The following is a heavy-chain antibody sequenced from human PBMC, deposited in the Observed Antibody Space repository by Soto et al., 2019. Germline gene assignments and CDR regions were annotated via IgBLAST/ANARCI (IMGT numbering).Heavy chain of an antibody. CDR3: ARSYSIPGIAAAGTLAFDAFDI. CDR2: IIPIFGTA. CDR1: GGTFSSYA. V-gene: IGHV1-69*13. D-gene: IGHD6-13*01. Sequence: ASVKVSCKASGGTFSSYAISWVRQAPGQGLEWMGGIIPIFGTANYAQKFQGRVTITADESTSTAYMELSSLRSEDTAVYYCARSYSIPGIAAAGTLAFDAFDIWGQGTMVTVSS. J-gene: IGHJ3*02.